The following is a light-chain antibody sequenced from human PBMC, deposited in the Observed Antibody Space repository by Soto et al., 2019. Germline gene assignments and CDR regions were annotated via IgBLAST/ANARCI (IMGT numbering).Light chain of an antibody. Sequence: QSVLTQPPSVSAAPGQTVTISCSGSSSNIGNNYVSWYQQLPGPAPKLLIYDSNKRPSGIPERFSASKSGTSATLGITGLQTGDEADYYCGAWDGSLRLYVFGTGTKLTVL. J-gene: IGLJ1*01. V-gene: IGLV1-51*01. CDR3: GAWDGSLRLYV. CDR2: DSN. CDR1: SSNIGNNY.